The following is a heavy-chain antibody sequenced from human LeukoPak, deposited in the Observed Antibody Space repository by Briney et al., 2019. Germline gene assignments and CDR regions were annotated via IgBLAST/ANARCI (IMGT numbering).Heavy chain of an antibody. J-gene: IGHJ4*02. Sequence: PGGSLRLSCAASGFTFSSYVIHWVRQAPGKGLEWLALIWSDGSNTKYADSVKGRFTISRDNSRNTLYLQMNSLRAEDTAVYFCAKDRANYNYFDYWGQGTLVTVSS. D-gene: IGHD1-7*01. CDR3: AKDRANYNYFDY. CDR1: GFTFSSYV. V-gene: IGHV3-33*06. CDR2: IWSDGSNT.